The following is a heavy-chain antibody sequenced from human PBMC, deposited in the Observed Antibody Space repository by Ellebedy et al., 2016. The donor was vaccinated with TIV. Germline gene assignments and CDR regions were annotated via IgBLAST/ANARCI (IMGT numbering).Heavy chain of an antibody. J-gene: IGHJ4*02. CDR2: IIGSGGTT. V-gene: IGHV3-23*01. CDR3: ATHSDYGDAGAYDY. CDR1: GFTFSSYA. Sequence: PGGSLRLSCGASGFTFSSYAMSWVRQAPGKGLEWISIIIGSGGTTYYADSVKGRFTISRDNSKNTLYLQMNSLRAEDTAVYYCATHSDYGDAGAYDYWGQGTRVTVSS. D-gene: IGHD4-17*01.